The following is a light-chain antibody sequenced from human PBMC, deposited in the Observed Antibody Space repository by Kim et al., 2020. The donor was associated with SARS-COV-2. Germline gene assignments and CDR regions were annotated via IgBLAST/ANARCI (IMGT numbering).Light chain of an antibody. J-gene: IGLJ1*01. CDR1: SSDVGDYNY. V-gene: IGLV2-14*03. CDR3: SSYTSSSTQV. Sequence: GQSHTVSCTGTSSDVGDYNYVSWYQQHPGKAPKLMIYDVSNRPSGVSNRFSGSKASNTASLTISGLQAEDEADYYCSSYTSSSTQVFGAGTKVTVL. CDR2: DVS.